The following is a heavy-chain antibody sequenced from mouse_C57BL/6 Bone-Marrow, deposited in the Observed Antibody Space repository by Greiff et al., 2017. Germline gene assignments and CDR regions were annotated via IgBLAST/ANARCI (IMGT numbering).Heavy chain of an antibody. CDR3: AREVYDYDPFAY. V-gene: IGHV5-17*01. CDR1: GFTFSDYG. CDR2: ISSGSSTI. Sequence: EVKVVESGGGLVKPGGSLKLSCAASGFTFSDYGMHWVRQAPEKGLEWVAYISSGSSTIYYADTVKGRFTISRDNAKNTLFLQMTSLRSEDTAMYYCAREVYDYDPFAYWGQGTLVTVSA. J-gene: IGHJ3*01. D-gene: IGHD2-4*01.